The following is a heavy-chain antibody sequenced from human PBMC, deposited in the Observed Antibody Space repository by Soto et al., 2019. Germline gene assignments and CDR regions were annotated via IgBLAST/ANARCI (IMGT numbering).Heavy chain of an antibody. V-gene: IGHV1-18*01. CDR1: GYTFTSYG. CDR3: ARDRITMVRGAPYYYYGMDV. CDR2: ISAYNGNT. Sequence: ASVKVSCKASGYTFTSYGISWVRQAPGQGLEWMGWISAYNGNTNYAQKLQGRVTMTTDTSTSTAYMELRSLRSDDTAVYYFARDRITMVRGAPYYYYGMDVWGQGTTVTVSS. D-gene: IGHD3-10*01. J-gene: IGHJ6*02.